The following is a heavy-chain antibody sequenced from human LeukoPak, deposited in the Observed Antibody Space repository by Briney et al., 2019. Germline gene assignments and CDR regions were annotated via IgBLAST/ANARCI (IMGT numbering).Heavy chain of an antibody. V-gene: IGHV3-7*01. D-gene: IGHD1-14*01. CDR2: IKEDGSEK. CDR1: GFTFSTYW. CDR3: LRGIIDDY. J-gene: IGHJ4*01. Sequence: GGSLRLSCAASGFTFSTYWMSWVRQAPGKGLEWVANIKEDGSEKYYVDSVKGRFTISRDNAKNSLSLQMSSLRVEDTAVYYCLRGIIDDYWGHGTLVTVSS.